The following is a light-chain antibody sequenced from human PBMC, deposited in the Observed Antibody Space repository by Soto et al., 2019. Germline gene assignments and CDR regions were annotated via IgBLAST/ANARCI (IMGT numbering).Light chain of an antibody. V-gene: IGKV1-5*03. Sequence: DIQMTQSPSTLSASVGDRVTITCRASQSISSWLAWYQQKPGKAPKLLIYKASSLESGVPSRFSGSGTGTEFTLTISSLQPDDFAPYYCQQYNSYSLPTFGQGTKLEIK. CDR1: QSISSW. CDR3: QQYNSYSLPT. J-gene: IGKJ2*01. CDR2: KAS.